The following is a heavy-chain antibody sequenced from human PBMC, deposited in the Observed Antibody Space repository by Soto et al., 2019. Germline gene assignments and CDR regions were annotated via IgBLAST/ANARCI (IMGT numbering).Heavy chain of an antibody. CDR2: IYYSGST. D-gene: IGHD3-3*01. J-gene: IGHJ3*02. Sequence: SETLSLTCAVYGGSFSGYYWSWIRQPPGKGLEWIGYIYYSGSTNYNPSLKSRVTISVDTSKNQFSLKLSSVTAADTAVYCCARSLLYATIFGVVMTRNDAFDIWGQGTMVTVSS. V-gene: IGHV4-59*01. CDR1: GGSFSGYY. CDR3: ARSLLYATIFGVVMTRNDAFDI.